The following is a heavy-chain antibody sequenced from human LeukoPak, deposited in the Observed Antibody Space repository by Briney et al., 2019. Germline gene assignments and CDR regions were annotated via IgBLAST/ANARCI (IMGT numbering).Heavy chain of an antibody. D-gene: IGHD6-6*01. J-gene: IGHJ4*02. Sequence: GGSLRLSCAASGFTFSNYAVMWVRQAPGQGLEWVALIWSRGTTKYYADSLKGRFTISRDNSNNTLYLQMNSLSAEDTAVYFCVRRGSSSSFDYWGQGTLVTVSS. CDR3: VRRGSSSSFDY. V-gene: IGHV3-33*08. CDR1: GFTFSNYA. CDR2: IWSRGTTK.